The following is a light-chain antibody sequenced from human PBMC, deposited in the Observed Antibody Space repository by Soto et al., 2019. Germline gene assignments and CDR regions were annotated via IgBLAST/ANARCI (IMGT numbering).Light chain of an antibody. V-gene: IGLV2-23*01. J-gene: IGLJ2*01. Sequence: QSALTQPASVSGSPGQSITISCTGTSSDVGSYNLVSWYQQHPGKAPKLMIYTGSKRPSGVSNRFSGSKSGNTASLTISGLQAEDEADYYCCSYAGSSTLVFGGGTKLTVL. CDR2: TGS. CDR1: SSDVGSYNL. CDR3: CSYAGSSTLV.